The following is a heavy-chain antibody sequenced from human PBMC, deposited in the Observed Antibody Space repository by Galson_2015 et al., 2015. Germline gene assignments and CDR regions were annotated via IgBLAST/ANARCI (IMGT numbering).Heavy chain of an antibody. D-gene: IGHD2-8*01. Sequence: SLRISCAASGFTFSSSTMSWVRQAPGKGLEWVSTISGNIINTYYADSVKGRFTISRDNSKNTLYLQMNSLRAEDTAVYYCAKTWCDGLLDYRGQGTLVAVSS. CDR2: ISGNIINT. CDR3: AKTWCDGLLDY. CDR1: GFTFSSST. V-gene: IGHV3-23*01. J-gene: IGHJ4*02.